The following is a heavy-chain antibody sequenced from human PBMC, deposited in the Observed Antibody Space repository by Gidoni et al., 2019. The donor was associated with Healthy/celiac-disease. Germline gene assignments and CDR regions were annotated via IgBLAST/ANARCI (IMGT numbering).Heavy chain of an antibody. V-gene: IGHV3-48*02. CDR3: ARAEPDYGDYGEDAFDI. Sequence: EVQLVESGGGLVQPGGSLRLSCAASGFTFSRYSMNWVRQAPGKGLEWVSYISSSSSTIYYAYSVKGRFTISRDNAKNSLYLQMNSLRDEDTAVYYCARAEPDYGDYGEDAFDIWGQGTMVTVSS. CDR2: ISSSSSTI. J-gene: IGHJ3*02. D-gene: IGHD4-17*01. CDR1: GFTFSRYS.